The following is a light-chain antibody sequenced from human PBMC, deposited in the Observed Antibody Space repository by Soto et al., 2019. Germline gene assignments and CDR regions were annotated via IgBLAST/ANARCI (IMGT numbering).Light chain of an antibody. Sequence: QSVLTQPASVSGSPGQSITISCTGTSSDVGSYNLVSWYQQHPGKAPKLMIYEGSKRPSGVSNRFSASKSGNTASLTISGLQAEDEAEYYCCSYAGSSTWVFGGGTKLTVL. J-gene: IGLJ2*01. V-gene: IGLV2-23*01. CDR3: CSYAGSSTWV. CDR1: SSDVGSYNL. CDR2: EGS.